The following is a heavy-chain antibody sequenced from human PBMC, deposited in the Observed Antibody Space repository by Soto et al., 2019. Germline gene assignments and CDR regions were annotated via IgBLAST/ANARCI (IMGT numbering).Heavy chain of an antibody. V-gene: IGHV1-18*01. CDR3: ARVDTAMATFDY. D-gene: IGHD5-18*01. Sequence: ASVNVYCKAAGYTFTSYGISWVRQAPGQGLEWMGWISAYNGNTNYAQKLQGRVTMTTDTSTSTAYMELRSLRSDDTAVYYCARVDTAMATFDYWGQGTLVTVSS. J-gene: IGHJ4*02. CDR1: GYTFTSYG. CDR2: ISAYNGNT.